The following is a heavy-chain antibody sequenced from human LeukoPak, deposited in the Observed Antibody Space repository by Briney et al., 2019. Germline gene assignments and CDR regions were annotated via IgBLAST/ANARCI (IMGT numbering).Heavy chain of an antibody. D-gene: IGHD3-10*01. CDR1: GGSISSYY. CDR2: IYYSGST. J-gene: IGHJ4*02. V-gene: IGHV4-59*12. CDR3: ARSFYGSGSYNY. Sequence: SETLSLTCTVSGGSISSYYWSWIRQPPGKGLEWIGYIYYSGSTNYNPSLKSRVTISVDTSKNQVSLKLSSVTAADTAVYYCARSFYGSGSYNYWGQGTLVTVSS.